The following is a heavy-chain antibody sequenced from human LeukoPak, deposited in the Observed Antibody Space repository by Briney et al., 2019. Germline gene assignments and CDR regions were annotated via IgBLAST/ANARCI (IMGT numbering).Heavy chain of an antibody. Sequence: SETLSLTCTVSGGSISSSSYYWGWIRQPPGKGLEWIGSIYYSGSTYYNPSLKSRVTISVDTSKDQFSLKLSSVTAADTAVYYCARCVVRGNFYYMDVWGKGTTVTVSS. D-gene: IGHD3-10*01. V-gene: IGHV4-39*01. J-gene: IGHJ6*03. CDR3: ARCVVRGNFYYMDV. CDR2: IYYSGST. CDR1: GGSISSSSYY.